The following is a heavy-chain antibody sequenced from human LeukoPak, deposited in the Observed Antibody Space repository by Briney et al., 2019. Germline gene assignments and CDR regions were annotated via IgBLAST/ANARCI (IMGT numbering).Heavy chain of an antibody. CDR2: IYYSGST. V-gene: IGHV4-59*01. CDR1: GGSISSYY. CDR3: ARVGPAAIYYYYYYYMDV. D-gene: IGHD2-2*01. J-gene: IGHJ6*03. Sequence: SETLSLTCTVSGGSISSYYWSWIRQPPGKGLEWIGYIYYSGSTNYNPSLKSRVTIYEDTSKNHFSLKLSSVTAADTAVYYCARVGPAAIYYYYYYYMDVWGKGTTVTVSS.